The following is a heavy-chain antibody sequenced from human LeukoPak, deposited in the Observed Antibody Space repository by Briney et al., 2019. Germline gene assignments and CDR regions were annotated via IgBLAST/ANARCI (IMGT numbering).Heavy chain of an antibody. J-gene: IGHJ4*02. Sequence: TGGSLRLSCAASGFTFSSYAMSWVRQAPGKGLEWVSAISGSGGSTYYADSVKGRFTISRDNSKNTLYLQMNSLRAEDTAVYYCARDRSGGGYYDSSGYYSDYWGQGTLVTVSS. CDR3: ARDRSGGGYYDSSGYYSDY. V-gene: IGHV3-23*01. CDR1: GFTFSSYA. D-gene: IGHD3-22*01. CDR2: ISGSGGST.